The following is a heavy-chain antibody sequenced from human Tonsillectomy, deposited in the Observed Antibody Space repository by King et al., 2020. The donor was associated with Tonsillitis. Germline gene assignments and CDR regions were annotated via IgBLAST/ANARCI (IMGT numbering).Heavy chain of an antibody. CDR1: GYTFTNYW. Sequence: VQLVESGVEVKKPGESLKISCKASGYTFTNYWIGWVRQMPGKGLEWMGIIYPGVSDTRYSPAFQVQVTISADKSVTTAYLQWSSLKASDTAMYYCASRPDAFDVWGQGTMVTVSS. CDR2: IYPGVSDT. V-gene: IGHV5-51*01. CDR3: ASRPDAFDV. J-gene: IGHJ3*01.